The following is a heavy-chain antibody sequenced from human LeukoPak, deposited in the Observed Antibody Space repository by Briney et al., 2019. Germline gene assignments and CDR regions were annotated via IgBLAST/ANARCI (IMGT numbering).Heavy chain of an antibody. J-gene: IGHJ6*02. CDR2: ISGDGGST. Sequence: GGSLRLSCAASGFTFDDYAMHWVRQAPGKGLEWVSLISGDGGSTYYADSVKGRFTISRDNSKNSLYLQMNSLRTEDTALYYCAKDAGYCSGGSCYSFYYYYGMDVRGQGTTVTVSS. CDR1: GFTFDDYA. D-gene: IGHD2-15*01. V-gene: IGHV3-43*02. CDR3: AKDAGYCSGGSCYSFYYYYGMDV.